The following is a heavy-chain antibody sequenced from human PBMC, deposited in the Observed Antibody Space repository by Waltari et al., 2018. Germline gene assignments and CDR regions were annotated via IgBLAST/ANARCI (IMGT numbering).Heavy chain of an antibody. CDR3: ARGLRQQLVSYYYYYMDV. CDR1: GGSISSYY. V-gene: IGHV4-59*01. Sequence: QVQLQESGPGLVKPSETLSLTCTVSGGSISSYYWSWIRQPPGKGLEWIGYIYYSGSTNYTPSRKSGVTISVDTSKNQFALKLSSVTAADTAVYYCARGLRQQLVSYYYYYMDVWGKGTTVTISS. D-gene: IGHD6-13*01. CDR2: IYYSGST. J-gene: IGHJ6*03.